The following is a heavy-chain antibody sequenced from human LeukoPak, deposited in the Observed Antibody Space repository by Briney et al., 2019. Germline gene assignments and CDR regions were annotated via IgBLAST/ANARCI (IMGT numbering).Heavy chain of an antibody. V-gene: IGHV1-69*05. CDR3: ARDRWGTGTFFDY. CDR1: GGTFSSYA. J-gene: IGHJ4*02. Sequence: GASVKVSCKASGGTFSSYAISWVRQAPGQGLEWMGGIIPIFGTANYAQKFQGRVTITTDESTSTAYMELSSLRSEDTAVYYCARDRWGTGTFFDYWGQGTLVTVSS. D-gene: IGHD1-7*01. CDR2: IIPIFGTA.